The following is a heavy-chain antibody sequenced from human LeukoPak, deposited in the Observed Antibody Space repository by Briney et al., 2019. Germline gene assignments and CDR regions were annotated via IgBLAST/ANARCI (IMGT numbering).Heavy chain of an antibody. D-gene: IGHD3-10*01. CDR1: GLTVSSYA. Sequence: GGSLRLSCGASGLTVSSYAMSWVRQAPGKGLEWVSTMVGTTGNTYYADSVKGRFAISRDDSKNTVYLQMNSLRAEDTAVYFCAKYTSGTYYRGLDQWGQGTLVTVS. V-gene: IGHV3-23*01. CDR3: AKYTSGTYYRGLDQ. J-gene: IGHJ4*02. CDR2: MVGTTGNT.